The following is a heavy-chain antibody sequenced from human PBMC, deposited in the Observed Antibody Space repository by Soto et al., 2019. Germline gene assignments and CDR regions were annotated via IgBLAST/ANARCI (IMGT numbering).Heavy chain of an antibody. CDR3: ATERELVGVAATPMRYSGMDA. CDR2: INQDGSEK. CDR1: GFTFSTVW. Sequence: PGGSLRLSSRASGFTFSTVWMAWVRQAPGKGLEWVANINQDGSEKYYVDSMKGRFTISRDNAKNSLYLEMNSLRAEETAVYYCATERELVGVAATPMRYSGMDASRPVTPVPDSP. J-gene: IGHJ6*01. V-gene: IGHV3-7*03. D-gene: IGHD2-15*01.